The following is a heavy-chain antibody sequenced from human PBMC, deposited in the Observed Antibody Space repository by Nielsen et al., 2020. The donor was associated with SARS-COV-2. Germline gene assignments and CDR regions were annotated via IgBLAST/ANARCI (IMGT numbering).Heavy chain of an antibody. D-gene: IGHD6-6*01. V-gene: IGHV1-69*13. Sequence: SVKVSCKASGGTFSSYAISWVRQAPGQGLEWMGGIIPIFGTANYAQKFQGRVTITADESTSTAYMELSSLRSEDTAVYYCARAGYSSSSYYYYYHYMDVWGKGTTVTVSS. CDR3: ARAGYSSSSYYYYYHYMDV. CDR2: IIPIFGTA. CDR1: GGTFSSYA. J-gene: IGHJ6*03.